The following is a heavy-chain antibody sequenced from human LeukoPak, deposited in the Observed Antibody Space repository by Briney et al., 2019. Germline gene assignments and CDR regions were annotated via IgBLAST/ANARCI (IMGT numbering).Heavy chain of an antibody. V-gene: IGHV3-11*01. D-gene: IGHD6-13*01. J-gene: IGHJ6*02. CDR3: ARDFTIAAAGTGYYGMDV. CDR2: IRSSGSTI. CDR1: GFTFRDYY. Sequence: PGGSLRLSYAASGFTFRDYYMSWIRQAPGKGLEWVSYIRSSGSTIYYADSVKGRFTISRDNAKNSLYLQMNSLRAEDTAVYYCARDFTIAAAGTGYYGMDVWGQGTTVTVSS.